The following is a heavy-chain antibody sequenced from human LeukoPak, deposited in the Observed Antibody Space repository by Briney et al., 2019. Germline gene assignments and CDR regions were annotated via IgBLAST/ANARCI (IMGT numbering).Heavy chain of an antibody. J-gene: IGHJ5*02. D-gene: IGHD1-20*01. V-gene: IGHV4-39*01. Sequence: SETLSLTCTVSAGSISSSSYYWGWIRQPPGKGLEWIGSTYYSGSTYYNPSLKSRVTISVDTSKNQFSLKLSSVTAADTAVYYCARGGYYWNDVPNCFDPGGQGTLVTVSS. CDR3: ARGGYYWNDVPNCFDP. CDR1: AGSISSSSYY. CDR2: TYYSGST.